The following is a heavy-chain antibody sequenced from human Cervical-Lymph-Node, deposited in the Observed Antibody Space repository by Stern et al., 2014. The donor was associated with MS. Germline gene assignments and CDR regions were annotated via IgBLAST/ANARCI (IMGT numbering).Heavy chain of an antibody. D-gene: IGHD4-17*01. CDR1: GYSFTHFA. J-gene: IGHJ4*02. Sequence: QVQLVESGSELKKPGASVKVSCKASGYSFTHFALNWVRHAPGPGLQWMGWINANTGNPSYAQAFTGRFVFSLDTSVSTAYLQISSLKAEDTAVYYCARDPHDYGDRFDYWGQGTLVTVSS. V-gene: IGHV7-4-1*02. CDR3: ARDPHDYGDRFDY. CDR2: INANTGNP.